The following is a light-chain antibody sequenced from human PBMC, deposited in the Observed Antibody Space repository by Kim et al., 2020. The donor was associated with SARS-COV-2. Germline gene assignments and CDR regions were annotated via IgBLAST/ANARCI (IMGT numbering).Light chain of an antibody. V-gene: IGKV1-39*01. J-gene: IGKJ4*01. CDR1: QTISTY. CDR2: GAS. CDR3: QQSYTIPPT. Sequence: DIQMTQSPSSLSASVGDSVTITCRASQTISTYLSWYQQKSGKAPNLLIHGASSLQSGVPSRFSGSGSGTDFTLTISSLQPEDFATFYCQQSYTIPPTFGGGTKVDIK.